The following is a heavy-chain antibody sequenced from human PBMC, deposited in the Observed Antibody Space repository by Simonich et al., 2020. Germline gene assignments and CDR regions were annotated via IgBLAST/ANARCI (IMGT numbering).Heavy chain of an antibody. CDR2: ISSSGRTI. CDR1: GFTFSSYE. D-gene: IGHD6-6*01. V-gene: IGHV3-48*03. Sequence: EVQLVESGGGLVQPGGSLRLSCAASGFTFSSYEMNLVRQPPGKGLEWVSYISSSGRTIYYADPVKGRFTISRDNAKNSLYLQMNSLRAEDTAVYYCARDFRLQLVEIGTYYYYGMDVWGQGTTVTVSS. J-gene: IGHJ6*02. CDR3: ARDFRLQLVEIGTYYYYGMDV.